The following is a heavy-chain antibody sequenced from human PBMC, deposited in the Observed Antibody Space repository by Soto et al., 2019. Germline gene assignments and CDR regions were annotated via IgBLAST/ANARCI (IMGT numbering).Heavy chain of an antibody. CDR1: GYTFTSYG. CDR3: ARDIFYDYGVDYYYYGMDV. Sequence: QVQLVQSGAEVKKPGASVKVSCKASGYTFTSYGISWVRQAPGQGLEWMGWISAYNGNTNYAQKLQGRVTMTTDTSTSTAYMELRSPRSDDTAVYYCARDIFYDYGVDYYYYGMDVWGQGTTVTVSS. V-gene: IGHV1-18*01. D-gene: IGHD4-17*01. CDR2: ISAYNGNT. J-gene: IGHJ6*02.